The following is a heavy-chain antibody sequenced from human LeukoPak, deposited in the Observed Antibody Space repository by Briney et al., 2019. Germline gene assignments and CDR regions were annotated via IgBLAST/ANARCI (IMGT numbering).Heavy chain of an antibody. CDR1: GYSFTSHY. Sequence: ASVKVSCKASGYSFTSHYMHWVRQAPGQGLEWMGLINPSGSSTLYAQKFQGRVTMTRDMSTTTDYMELSSLRSEDTAVYYCARDDSVGDIAWWFDPWGQGTLVTVSS. V-gene: IGHV1-46*01. J-gene: IGHJ5*02. CDR3: ARDDSVGDIAWWFDP. D-gene: IGHD3-16*02. CDR2: INPSGSST.